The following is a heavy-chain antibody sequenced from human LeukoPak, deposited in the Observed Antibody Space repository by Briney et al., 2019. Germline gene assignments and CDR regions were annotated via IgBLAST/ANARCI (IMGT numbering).Heavy chain of an antibody. V-gene: IGHV1-69*01. CDR3: ASGEQWLGRALI. CDR1: GGTFSSYA. CDR2: IIPIFGTA. Sequence: SVKVSCKASGGTFSSYAISWVRQAPGQGLEWMGGIIPIFGTANYAQKFQGRVTITADESTSTAYMELSSLRSEDTAVYYCASGEQWLGRALIWGQGTLVTVSS. D-gene: IGHD6-19*01. J-gene: IGHJ4*02.